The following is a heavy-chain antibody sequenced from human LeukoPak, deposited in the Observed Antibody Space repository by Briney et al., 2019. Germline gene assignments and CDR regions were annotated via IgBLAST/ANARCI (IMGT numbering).Heavy chain of an antibody. CDR3: ARGNGNVGGRLDP. Sequence: PGGSLRLSCAASGFTFSSYGMHWVRQAPGKGLEWVAFIRYDGSNKYYADSVKGRFTISRDNSKNTLYLQMTNLRVDDTAIYYCARGNGNVGGRLDPWGQGTLVTVSS. J-gene: IGHJ5*02. CDR2: IRYDGSNK. D-gene: IGHD4-23*01. V-gene: IGHV3-30*02. CDR1: GFTFSSYG.